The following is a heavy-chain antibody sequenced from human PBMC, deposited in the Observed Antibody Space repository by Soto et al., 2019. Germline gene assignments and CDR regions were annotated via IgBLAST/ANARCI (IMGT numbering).Heavy chain of an antibody. Sequence: PGGSLRLSCAASGLTFSSYWMHWVRQAPGKGLVWVSRINSDGSSTNYADSVKGRFTISRDNAKNTLYLQMNSLRAEDTAVYYCARDPGLSSTGWYDGMDVWVHGTTVTVSS. CDR3: ARDPGLSSTGWYDGMDV. J-gene: IGHJ6*02. CDR1: GLTFSSYW. D-gene: IGHD6-19*01. V-gene: IGHV3-74*01. CDR2: INSDGSST.